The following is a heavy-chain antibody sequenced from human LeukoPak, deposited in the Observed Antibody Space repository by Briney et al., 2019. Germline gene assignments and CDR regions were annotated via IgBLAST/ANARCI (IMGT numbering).Heavy chain of an antibody. J-gene: IGHJ4*02. V-gene: IGHV3-15*01. CDR2: IKSKTNGGTR. D-gene: IGHD1-26*01. CDR3: VTGVSGSFPT. Sequence: ASGGCLVNLGGSLTPSCAASGFSFRMAWVNWVRQAPGKGLEWVGLIKSKTNGGTRDYAAPVEGRFTISRDDSDNTLYLQMNSLKNEDTAVYYCVTGVSGSFPTWGQGTLVTV. CDR1: GFSFRMAW.